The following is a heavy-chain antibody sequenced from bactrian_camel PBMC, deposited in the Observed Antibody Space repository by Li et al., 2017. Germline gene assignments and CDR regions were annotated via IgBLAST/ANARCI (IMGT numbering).Heavy chain of an antibody. V-gene: IGHV3S40*01. CDR2: VSTRDITT. D-gene: IGHD1*01. J-gene: IGHJ4*01. CDR3: AAGGSTY. CDR1: GFTFRIYD. Sequence: VQLVESGGGLVQPGGSLRLSCATSGFTFRIYDMSWVRQAAGKGLEWVSSVSTRDITTYSQSSVKARFTISRDNAKSTLHLQLNDLKPEDTAVYYCAAGGSTYWGQGTQVTVS.